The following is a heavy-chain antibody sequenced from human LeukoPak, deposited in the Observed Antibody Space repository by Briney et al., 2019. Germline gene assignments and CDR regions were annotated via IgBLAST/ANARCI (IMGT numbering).Heavy chain of an antibody. CDR2: INPNSGGT. V-gene: IGHV1-2*02. CDR1: GYTFTGYY. Sequence: ASVKVSCKASGYTFTGYYMHWVRQAPGQGLEWMGWINPNSGGTNYAQKFQGRVTMTRDTSISTAYMELSRLRSDDTAVYYCARDHTSSSRASDSWGQGTLVTVSS. CDR3: ARDHTSSSRASDS. J-gene: IGHJ5*01. D-gene: IGHD6-6*01.